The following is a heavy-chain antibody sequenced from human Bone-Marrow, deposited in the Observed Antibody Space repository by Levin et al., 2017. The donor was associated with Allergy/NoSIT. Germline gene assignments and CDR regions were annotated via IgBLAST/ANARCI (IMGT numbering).Heavy chain of an antibody. Sequence: SETLSLTCAVYGGSFSGYYWSWIRQPPGKGLEWIGEINHSGSTNYNPSLKSRVTISVDTSKNQFSLKLSSVTAADTAVYYCASRSSRGLMDDAFDIWGQGTMVTVSS. J-gene: IGHJ3*02. CDR2: INHSGST. D-gene: IGHD2-8*01. CDR1: GGSFSGYY. V-gene: IGHV4-34*01. CDR3: ASRSSRGLMDDAFDI.